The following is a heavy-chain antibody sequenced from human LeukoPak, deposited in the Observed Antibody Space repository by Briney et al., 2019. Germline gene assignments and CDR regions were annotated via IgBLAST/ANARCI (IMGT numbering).Heavy chain of an antibody. CDR3: ARGGSTNGNNWLGP. V-gene: IGHV4-4*07. CDR1: GGSISSSC. J-gene: IGHJ5*02. CDR2: VYTSGTT. Sequence: PSETQSLTCTVSGGSISSSCWNWIRQPAGKGLEWIGRVYTSGTTNYNPSLKSRVTVSIDTSRSQFSLKLTSVTAADTTVYYCARGGSTNGNNWLGPWGQGTLVTVSS. D-gene: IGHD2-8*01.